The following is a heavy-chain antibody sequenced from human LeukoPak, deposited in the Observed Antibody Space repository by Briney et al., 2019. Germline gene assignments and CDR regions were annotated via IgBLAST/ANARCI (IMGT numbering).Heavy chain of an antibody. D-gene: IGHD2-2*01. V-gene: IGHV1-18*01. CDR2: ISAYNGNT. J-gene: IGHJ4*02. Sequence: ASVKASCKASGYTFTSYGISWVRQAPGQGLEWMGWISAYNGNTNYAQKLQGRVTMTTDTSTSTAYMELRSLRSDDTAVYYCAREEDSYPAAMFTSDYWGQGTLVTVSS. CDR1: GYTFTSYG. CDR3: AREEDSYPAAMFTSDY.